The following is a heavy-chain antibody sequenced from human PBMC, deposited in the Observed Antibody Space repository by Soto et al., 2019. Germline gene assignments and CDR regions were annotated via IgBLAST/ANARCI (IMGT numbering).Heavy chain of an antibody. CDR2: ITSSGGTT. CDR3: AREIFRALGATAIDY. Sequence: GGSLRLSCAASGFTFNTYAMSWVRQAPGKGLEWVSSITSSGGTTYYADSVKGRFTISRDNSKNTLYLQMNSLRAEDTAVYYCAREIFRALGATAIDYWGQGTLVTVSS. D-gene: IGHD1-26*01. V-gene: IGHV3-23*01. CDR1: GFTFNTYA. J-gene: IGHJ4*02.